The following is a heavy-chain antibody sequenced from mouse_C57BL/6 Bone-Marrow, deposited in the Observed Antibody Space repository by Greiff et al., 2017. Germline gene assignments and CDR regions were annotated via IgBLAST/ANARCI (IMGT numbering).Heavy chain of an antibody. CDR2: INPNNGGT. V-gene: IGHV1-26*01. Sequence: VQLQQSGPELVKPGASVKISCKASGYTFTDYYMNWVKQSHGKSLEWIGDINPNNGGTSYNQKFKGKATLTVDKSSSTAYMELRSLTSEDSAVYYCARRGVGANWGQGTLVTVSA. CDR1: GYTFTDYY. D-gene: IGHD1-1*02. J-gene: IGHJ3*01. CDR3: ARRGVGAN.